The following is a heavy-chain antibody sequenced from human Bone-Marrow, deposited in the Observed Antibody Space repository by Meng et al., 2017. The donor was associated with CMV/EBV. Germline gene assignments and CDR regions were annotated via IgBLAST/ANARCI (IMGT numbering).Heavy chain of an antibody. D-gene: IGHD2-15*01. J-gene: IGHJ3*02. CDR2: ISSSSTI. CDR3: ARDQDRGYCNGDRCYRSRASDI. CDR1: GFTFSDYY. Sequence: GESLKISCAVSGFTFSDYYMNWVRQAPGKGLEWASSISSSSTIYYADSVKGRFTISRDNAKNSLYLQMNSLRAEDTAVYYCARDQDRGYCNGDRCYRSRASDIWGQGTMVTVSS. V-gene: IGHV3-69-1*02.